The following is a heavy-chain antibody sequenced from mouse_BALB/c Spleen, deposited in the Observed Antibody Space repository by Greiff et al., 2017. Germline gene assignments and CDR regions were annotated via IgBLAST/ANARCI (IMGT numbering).Heavy chain of an antibody. Sequence: EVKLMESGAELVRPGALVKLSCKASGFNIKDYYMHWVKQRPEQGLEWIGWIDPENGNTIYDPKFQGKASITADTSSNTAYLQLSSLTSEDTAVYYCARYYGYYFDYWGQGTTLTVSS. CDR1: GFNIKDYY. D-gene: IGHD1-2*01. CDR3: ARYYGYYFDY. V-gene: IGHV14-1*02. J-gene: IGHJ2*01. CDR2: IDPENGNT.